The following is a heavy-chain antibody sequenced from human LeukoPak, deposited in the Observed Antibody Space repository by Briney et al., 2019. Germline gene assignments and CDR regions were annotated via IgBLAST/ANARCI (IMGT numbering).Heavy chain of an antibody. J-gene: IGHJ4*02. Sequence: GASVKVSCKASGYTLTSYGISWVRQAPGKGLEWMGWISAYNGNTIYAQKLQGRVTMTTDTSTSTAYMELRSLRSDDTAVYYCARDQAFSGSYGKAPFLFDYWGQGTLVTVSS. CDR1: GYTLTSYG. V-gene: IGHV1-18*01. CDR2: ISAYNGNT. D-gene: IGHD1-26*01. CDR3: ARDQAFSGSYGKAPFLFDY.